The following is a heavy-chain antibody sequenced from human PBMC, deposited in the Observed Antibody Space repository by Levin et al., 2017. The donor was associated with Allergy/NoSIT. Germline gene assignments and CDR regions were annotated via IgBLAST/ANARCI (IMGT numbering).Heavy chain of an antibody. D-gene: IGHD1-26*01. J-gene: IGHJ3*02. CDR3: AFLSGSYYPAGTFDAFDI. CDR2: IIPIFGTA. CDR1: GGTFSSYA. V-gene: IGHV1-69*01. Sequence: KISCKASGGTFSSYAISWVRQAPGQGLEWMGGIIPIFGTANYAQKFQGRVTITADESTSTAYMELSSLRSEDTAVYYCAFLSGSYYPAGTFDAFDIWGQGTMVTVSS.